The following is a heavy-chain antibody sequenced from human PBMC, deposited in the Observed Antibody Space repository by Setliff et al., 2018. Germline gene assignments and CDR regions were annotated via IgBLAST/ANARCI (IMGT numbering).Heavy chain of an antibody. Sequence: GSLRLSCAAPGVTVSAYDMTWVRQAPGKGLEWVASIKPDGSEEYYADSVKGRFTISRDNAKNSLSLQMNNLRIEDTAVYYCFGAGTCSYWGQGTLVTVSS. CDR2: IKPDGSEE. CDR1: GVTVSAYD. CDR3: FGAGTCSY. J-gene: IGHJ4*02. D-gene: IGHD3-10*01. V-gene: IGHV3-7*01.